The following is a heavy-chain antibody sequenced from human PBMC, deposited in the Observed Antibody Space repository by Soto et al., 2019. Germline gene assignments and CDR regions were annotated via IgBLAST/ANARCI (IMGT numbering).Heavy chain of an antibody. CDR2: INHNGRAV. Sequence: PGGSLRLSCAASGFTFTIYWMHWVRQVPGKGLVWVSRINHNGRAVDYADSVKGRFTMSRDNDQNTVYLQMNSLGAEDTAVYYCARDLLQSRYCSGGSCYPVASEYWGHGTLVTVSS. J-gene: IGHJ4*01. CDR3: ARDLLQSRYCSGGSCYPVASEY. V-gene: IGHV3-74*01. CDR1: GFTFTIYW. D-gene: IGHD2-15*01.